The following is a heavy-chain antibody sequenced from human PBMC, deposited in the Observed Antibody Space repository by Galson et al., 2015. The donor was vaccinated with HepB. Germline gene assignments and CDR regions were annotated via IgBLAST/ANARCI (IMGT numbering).Heavy chain of an antibody. CDR2: IYYSGST. D-gene: IGHD1-14*01. CDR3: ARDRDPGMGDY. J-gene: IGHJ4*02. V-gene: IGHV4-39*07. CDR1: GGPIRRSSYY. Sequence: ETLSLTCTVSGGPIRRSSYYWSWIRQSPGKRLEWIGNIYYSGSTNYSPALKSRVTISVDMSKNQFSLKLRSVTAADTAVYYCARDRDPGMGDYWGQGTLVTVSS.